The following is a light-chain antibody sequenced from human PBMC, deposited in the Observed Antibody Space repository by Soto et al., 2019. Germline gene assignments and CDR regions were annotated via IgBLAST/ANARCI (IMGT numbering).Light chain of an antibody. CDR2: DAS. V-gene: IGKV3-11*01. Sequence: EIVLTQSPATLSLSPGERATLSCRASQSVSSYLAWYQQKPGQAPRLLIYDASNRATGIPARFSGSGSGTEFTLTISSLQPDDFATYYCQQYNSYSPTFGQGTKVEIK. CDR1: QSVSSY. CDR3: QQYNSYSPT. J-gene: IGKJ1*01.